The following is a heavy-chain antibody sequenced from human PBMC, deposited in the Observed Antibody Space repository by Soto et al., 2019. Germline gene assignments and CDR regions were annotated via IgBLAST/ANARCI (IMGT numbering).Heavy chain of an antibody. CDR2: ISYEGKKE. Sequence: QVELVESGGGVVQPGRSLRLACATSGFYFGSYAMHWVRHRPGKGLEWLAFISYEGKKEYYADSVKGRFTISRDNAKSSLCLQMDSLRHEDTAVYYCAMLSDGSSGSTRKVDFWGLGSPVTVSS. D-gene: IGHD3-22*01. CDR1: GFYFGSYA. CDR3: AMLSDGSSGSTRKVDF. V-gene: IGHV3-30*03. J-gene: IGHJ4*02.